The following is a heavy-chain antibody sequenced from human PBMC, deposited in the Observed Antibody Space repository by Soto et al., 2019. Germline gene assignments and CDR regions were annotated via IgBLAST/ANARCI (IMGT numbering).Heavy chain of an antibody. D-gene: IGHD6-13*01. CDR2: IDTSGTT. CDR1: GGSINSYY. CDR3: ARGFGSSWYYFDY. J-gene: IGHJ4*02. Sequence: SETLSLTCTVSGGSINSYYWTWIRQPAGKGLEWIGLIDTSGTTNYNPSLKSRVTMSVDTSKNQFSLKLTSVTAADTATYYCARGFGSSWYYFDYWGRGTLVTVSS. V-gene: IGHV4-4*07.